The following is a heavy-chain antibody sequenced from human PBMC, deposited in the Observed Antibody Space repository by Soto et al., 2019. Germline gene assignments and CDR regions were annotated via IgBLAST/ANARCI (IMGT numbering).Heavy chain of an antibody. J-gene: IGHJ4*02. CDR2: INPSGGYT. CDR1: GYTFSSYF. CDR3: ARGGGIVVVTAPYEH. Sequence: ASVKVSCKASGYTFSSYFMNWVRQAPGQGLEWLGIINPSGGYTTYAQRFLGRVTMTSDTSTSTVHMELGSLTSEDTAVYYCARGGGIVVVTAPYEHWGQGTLVTVSS. V-gene: IGHV1-46*03. D-gene: IGHD2-21*02.